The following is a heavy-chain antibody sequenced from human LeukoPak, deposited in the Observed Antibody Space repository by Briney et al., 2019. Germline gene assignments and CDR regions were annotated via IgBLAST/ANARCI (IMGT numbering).Heavy chain of an antibody. D-gene: IGHD3-22*01. CDR1: GVSISSSY. V-gene: IGHV4-59*01. Sequence: PSETLSLTCTVSGVSISSSYWSWIRQPPGKRLERIGYIYYSGSTNSNPSLKSRVTISADTSKNQFSLKLNSVTAADTAVYYCVRGNYDSRGYSNAFDIWGQGAMVTVSS. J-gene: IGHJ3*02. CDR2: IYYSGST. CDR3: VRGNYDSRGYSNAFDI.